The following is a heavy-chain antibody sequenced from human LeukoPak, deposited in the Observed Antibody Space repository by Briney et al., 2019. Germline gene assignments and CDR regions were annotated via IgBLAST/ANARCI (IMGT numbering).Heavy chain of an antibody. CDR2: INTNTGNP. CDR3: ARAARWVPENYYGSGSYVDY. CDR1: GYTFTSYA. V-gene: IGHV7-4-1*02. J-gene: IGHJ4*02. D-gene: IGHD3-10*01. Sequence: ASVRVSCKASGYTFTSYAMNWVRQAPGQGLEWMGWINTNTGNPTYAQGFTGRFVFSLDTSVSTAYLQISSLKAEDTAVYYCARAARWVPENYYGSGSYVDYWGQGTLVTVSS.